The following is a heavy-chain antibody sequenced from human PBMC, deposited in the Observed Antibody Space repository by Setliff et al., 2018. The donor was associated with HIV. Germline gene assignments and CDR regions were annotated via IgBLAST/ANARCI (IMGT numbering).Heavy chain of an antibody. CDR1: GGTFSSYA. Sequence: SVKVSCKASGGTFSSYAISRVRQAPGQGLEWMGGIIPIFGTANYAQKFQGRVTITTDESTSTAYMELSSLRSEDTAVYYCARGESDVLGDTAMGPFGYWGQGTLVTVSS. D-gene: IGHD5-18*01. J-gene: IGHJ4*02. CDR2: IIPIFGTA. V-gene: IGHV1-69*05. CDR3: ARGESDVLGDTAMGPFGY.